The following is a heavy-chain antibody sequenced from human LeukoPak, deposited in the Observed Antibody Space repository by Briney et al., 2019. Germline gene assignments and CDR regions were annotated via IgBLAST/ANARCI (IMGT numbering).Heavy chain of an antibody. CDR1: GGSFSGYY. Sequence: SETLSLTRAVYGGSFSGYYWSWIRQPPGKGLEWIGEINHSGSTNYNPSLKSRVTISVDTSKNQFSLKLSSVTAADTAVYYCARGSGWYIYFDYWGQGTLVTVSS. D-gene: IGHD6-19*01. J-gene: IGHJ4*02. CDR3: ARGSGWYIYFDY. CDR2: INHSGST. V-gene: IGHV4-34*01.